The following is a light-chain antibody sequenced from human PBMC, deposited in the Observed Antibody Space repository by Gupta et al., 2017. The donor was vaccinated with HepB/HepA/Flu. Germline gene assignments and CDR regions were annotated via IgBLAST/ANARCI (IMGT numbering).Light chain of an antibody. CDR1: QSVYNN. Sequence: ETVMTHSPAPLSVSPGERATLSCRASQSVYNNLAWYQQKPGRAPRLLIFATSTRATDIPARFSGSGSGTEFTLTISSLQSEDTAVYYCQQYNAWPRTFGQGTKVEI. CDR2: ATS. J-gene: IGKJ1*01. CDR3: QQYNAWPRT. V-gene: IGKV3-15*01.